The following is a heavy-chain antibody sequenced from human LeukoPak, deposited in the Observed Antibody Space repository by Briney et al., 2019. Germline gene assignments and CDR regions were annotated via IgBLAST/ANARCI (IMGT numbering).Heavy chain of an antibody. D-gene: IGHD3/OR15-3a*01. J-gene: IGHJ4*02. Sequence: SETLSLTCTVSGGSISSYYWSWIRQPPGKGLEWIGYIYYSGSTNYNPSLKSRVTISVDTSKNQFSLKLGSVTAADTAVYYCARTVPLDWLLSLDYWGQGTLVTVSS. CDR3: ARTVPLDWLLSLDY. V-gene: IGHV4-59*01. CDR1: GGSISSYY. CDR2: IYYSGST.